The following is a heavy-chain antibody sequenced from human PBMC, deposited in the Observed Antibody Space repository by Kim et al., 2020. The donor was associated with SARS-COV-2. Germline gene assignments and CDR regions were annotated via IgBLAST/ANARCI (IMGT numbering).Heavy chain of an antibody. CDR2: IKSKTDGGTT. V-gene: IGHV3-15*01. D-gene: IGHD3-9*01. CDR1: GFTFSNAW. J-gene: IGHJ3*02. CDR3: TTQPSFDWLFDNAFDI. Sequence: GGSLRLSCAASGFTFSNAWMSWVRQAPGKGLEWVGRIKSKTDGGTTDYAAPVKGRFTISRDDSKNTLYLQMNSLKTEDTAVYYCTTQPSFDWLFDNAFDIWGQGTMVTVSS.